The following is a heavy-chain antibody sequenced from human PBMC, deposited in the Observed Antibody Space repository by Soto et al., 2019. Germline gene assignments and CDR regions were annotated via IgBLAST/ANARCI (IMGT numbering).Heavy chain of an antibody. D-gene: IGHD2-15*01. J-gene: IGHJ6*02. V-gene: IGHV3-33*08. CDR1: GFTFNTYG. CDR2: IWYDGSNK. CDR3: ARSDCTGAYCYSWPFNYGVDV. Sequence: QVQLVESGGGVVQTGGSLRLSCTTSGFTFNTYGMHWVRQAPGKGLERVAIIWYDGSNKYYADSVKGRFTISRDNSKNTLYLQMNRLRAEDSALYYCARSDCTGAYCYSWPFNYGVDVWGQGTTVTVSS.